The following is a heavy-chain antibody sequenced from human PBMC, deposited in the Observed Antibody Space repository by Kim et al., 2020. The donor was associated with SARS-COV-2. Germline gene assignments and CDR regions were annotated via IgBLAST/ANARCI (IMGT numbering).Heavy chain of an antibody. J-gene: IGHJ4*02. CDR3: AREGIAVAAFDY. D-gene: IGHD6-19*01. CDR1: GFTFSSYE. Sequence: GGSLRLSCAASGFTFSSYEMNWVRQAPGKGLEWDSYISSSGSTIYYADSVKGRFTISRDNAKNSLYLQMNSLRAEDTAVYYCAREGIAVAAFDYWGQGTPVTVSS. CDR2: ISSSGSTI. V-gene: IGHV3-48*03.